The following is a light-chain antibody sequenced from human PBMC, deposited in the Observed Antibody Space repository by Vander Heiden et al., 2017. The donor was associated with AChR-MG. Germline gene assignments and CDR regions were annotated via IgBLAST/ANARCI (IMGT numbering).Light chain of an antibody. CDR3: QQRGNWPLT. J-gene: IGKJ1*01. CDR2: DAS. CDR1: QSLSSY. Sequence: EVVLTQSPATLSLSPGERATLSCRASQSLSSYLAWYQQKPGQAPRLLIYDASNRATGIPARFSGSGSGTDFTLTISSLEPEDFAVYYCQQRGNWPLTFGQGTKVEIK. V-gene: IGKV3-11*01.